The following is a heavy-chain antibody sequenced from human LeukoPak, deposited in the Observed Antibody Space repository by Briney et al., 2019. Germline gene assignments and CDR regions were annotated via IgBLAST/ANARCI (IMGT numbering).Heavy chain of an antibody. CDR3: ARDLRYGTTDYYYYMDV. CDR2: INPNSGGT. D-gene: IGHD4-17*01. Sequence: GASVRVSCKASGYTFTGYYMHWVRQAPGQGLEWMGWINPNSGGTNYAQKFQGRVTMTRDTSISTAYMELSRLRSDDTAVYYCARDLRYGTTDYYYYMDVWGKGTTVTVSS. V-gene: IGHV1-2*02. CDR1: GYTFTGYY. J-gene: IGHJ6*03.